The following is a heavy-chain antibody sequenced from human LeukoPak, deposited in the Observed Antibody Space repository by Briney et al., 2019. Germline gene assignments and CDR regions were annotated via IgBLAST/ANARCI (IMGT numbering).Heavy chain of an antibody. CDR3: ARDLARSGAPESDY. CDR2: IKQDGSEK. V-gene: IGHV3-7*05. Sequence: GGSLRLSCAASGFTFRWYWMSWVRQAPGRRLEWVANIKQDGSEKYYVDSVKGRFSISRDSTKNSLYLQMNSLRAEDTAVYYCARDLARSGAPESDYWGQGTLVTVSS. D-gene: IGHD3-3*01. J-gene: IGHJ4*02. CDR1: GFTFRWYW.